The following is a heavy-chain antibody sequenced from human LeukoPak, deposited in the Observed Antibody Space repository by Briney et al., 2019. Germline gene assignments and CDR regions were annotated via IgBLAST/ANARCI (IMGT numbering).Heavy chain of an antibody. CDR3: ARVITRDCSSTSCYMWFDP. Sequence: GGSLRLSCAASGFTFSSYAMHWVRQAPGKGLEWVAVISYDGSNKYYADSVKGRFTISRDNSKNTLYLQMNSLRAEDTAVYYCARVITRDCSSTSCYMWFDPWGQGTLVTVSS. V-gene: IGHV3-30-3*01. CDR1: GFTFSSYA. D-gene: IGHD2-2*02. CDR2: ISYDGSNK. J-gene: IGHJ5*02.